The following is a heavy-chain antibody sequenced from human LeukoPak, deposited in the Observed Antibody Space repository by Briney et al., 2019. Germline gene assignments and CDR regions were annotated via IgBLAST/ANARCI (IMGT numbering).Heavy chain of an antibody. V-gene: IGHV5-51*01. Sequence: GESLKISCKGSGYSFTYYWIAWVRQMPGKGLEWMGIIYPGDSDTRYSPSFQGQVTISADKSISTAYLQWSSLKASDTAMYYCAAAWKYYDSSGQGGFDIWGQGTMVTVSS. CDR1: GYSFTYYW. CDR2: IYPGDSDT. CDR3: AAAWKYYDSSGQGGFDI. J-gene: IGHJ3*02. D-gene: IGHD3-22*01.